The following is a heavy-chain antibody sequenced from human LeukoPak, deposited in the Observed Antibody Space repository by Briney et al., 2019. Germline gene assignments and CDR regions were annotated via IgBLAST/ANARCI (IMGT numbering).Heavy chain of an antibody. Sequence: GGTLRLSCAASGFTFSSYDMSWVRQAPGKGLEWVSGISGSGSTTKYADSVKGRFTISRDNSKNTLYLQMNSLRAEDTAVYYCAKDLPIGYYDSSGYPWGQGTLVTVSS. D-gene: IGHD3-22*01. CDR2: ISGSGSTT. CDR3: AKDLPIGYYDSSGYP. V-gene: IGHV3-23*01. CDR1: GFTFSSYD. J-gene: IGHJ4*02.